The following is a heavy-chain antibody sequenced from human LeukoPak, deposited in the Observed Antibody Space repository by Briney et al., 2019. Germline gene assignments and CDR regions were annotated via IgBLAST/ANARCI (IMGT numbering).Heavy chain of an antibody. CDR1: GGSFSGYY. V-gene: IGHV4-34*01. D-gene: IGHD3-22*01. CDR2: INHSGST. J-gene: IGHJ4*02. Sequence: SETQSLTCAVYGGSFSGYYWSWIRQPPGKGLEWIGEINHSGSTNYNPSLKSRVTISVDTSKNQFSLKLSSVTAADTAVYYCARGPCGGDCYRYYYDSSGYYSTLYFDYWGQGTLVTVSS. CDR3: ARGPCGGDCYRYYYDSSGYYSTLYFDY.